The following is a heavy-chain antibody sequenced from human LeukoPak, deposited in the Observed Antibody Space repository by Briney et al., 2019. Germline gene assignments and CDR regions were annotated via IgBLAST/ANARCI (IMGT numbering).Heavy chain of an antibody. J-gene: IGHJ4*02. CDR3: VIRITMID. Sequence: PGGSLRLSCSASGFTFSSYAMHWVRQAPGKGLEYVSSISYNGGSTYYTDSVKGRFTISRDNSKNPLYLQMGSLRAEDTAVYYCVIRITMIDWGQGTLVTVSS. V-gene: IGHV3-64D*06. D-gene: IGHD3-22*01. CDR2: ISYNGGST. CDR1: GFTFSSYA.